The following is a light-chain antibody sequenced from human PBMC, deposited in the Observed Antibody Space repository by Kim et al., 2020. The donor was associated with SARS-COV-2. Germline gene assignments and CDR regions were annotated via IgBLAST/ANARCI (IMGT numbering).Light chain of an antibody. V-gene: IGLV3-19*01. CDR3: NSRDSSGNHYV. J-gene: IGLJ1*01. Sequence: SSELTQDPAVSVALGQTVRITCQGDSLRNYYASWYQQKPGQAPVLVIYRKSDRPSGIPDRFSGSSSGNTASLTITGAQAEDEADYYCNSRDSSGNHYVFGTGTMVTVL. CDR2: RKS. CDR1: SLRNYY.